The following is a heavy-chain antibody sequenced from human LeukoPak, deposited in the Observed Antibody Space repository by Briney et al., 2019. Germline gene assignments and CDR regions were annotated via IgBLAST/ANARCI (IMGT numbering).Heavy chain of an antibody. J-gene: IGHJ6*03. V-gene: IGHV4-4*07. CDR1: GGSISSYY. Sequence: PSETLSLTCTVSGGSISSYYWSWIRQPAGKGLEWIGRIYTSGSTNYNPSLKSRVTMSVDTSKNQFSLKLSSVTAADTAVYYCARELVRVTSSGRVYYYYMDVWGKGTTVTISS. D-gene: IGHD2-2*01. CDR3: ARELVRVTSSGRVYYYYMDV. CDR2: IYTSGST.